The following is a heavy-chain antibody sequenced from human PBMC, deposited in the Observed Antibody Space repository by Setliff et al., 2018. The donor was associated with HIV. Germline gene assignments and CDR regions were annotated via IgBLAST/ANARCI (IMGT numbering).Heavy chain of an antibody. CDR2: IYYDGSA. CDR3: ARLIHTGLLYFDF. J-gene: IGHJ4*02. D-gene: IGHD2-8*02. CDR1: GDSISNYY. V-gene: IGHV4-59*08. Sequence: SETLSLTCTVSGDSISNYYWNWIRQSPGKGLEWIGNIYYDGSAYYNPSLKSRVTILIDTSTNQFSLNLRSVTAADTAVYFCARLIHTGLLYFDFWGLGTLVTVSS.